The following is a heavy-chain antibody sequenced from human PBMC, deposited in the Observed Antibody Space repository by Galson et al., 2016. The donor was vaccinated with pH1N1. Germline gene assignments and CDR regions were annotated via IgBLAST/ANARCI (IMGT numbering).Heavy chain of an antibody. D-gene: IGHD2-15*01. J-gene: IGHJ4*01. V-gene: IGHV3-9*01. Sequence: SLRLSCAASGFTFDDYAMHWVRQAPGKGLEWVSGISWSSGSKGHADSVKGRFTISRDNSQKTLYLERNNLRVDDTAVYYCSRDRGAPGSPPLYFFNYWGHGTLVIVSS. CDR1: GFTFDDYA. CDR2: ISWSSGSK. CDR3: SRDRGAPGSPPLYFFNY.